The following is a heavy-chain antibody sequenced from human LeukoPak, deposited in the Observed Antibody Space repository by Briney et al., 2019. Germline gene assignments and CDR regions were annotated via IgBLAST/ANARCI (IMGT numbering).Heavy chain of an antibody. CDR3: AVSRGPRNFDY. CDR2: IYYSGST. J-gene: IGHJ4*02. CDR1: GGSISSSSYY. V-gene: IGHV4-39*07. Sequence: SETLSLTCTVSGGSISSSSYYWGWIRQPPGKGLEWIGSIYYSGSTYYNPSLKSRVTISVDTSKNQFSLKLSSVTAADTAVYYCAVSRGPRNFDYWGQGTLVTVSS.